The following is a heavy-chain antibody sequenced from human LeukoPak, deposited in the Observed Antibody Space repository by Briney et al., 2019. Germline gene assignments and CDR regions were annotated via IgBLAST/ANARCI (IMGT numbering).Heavy chain of an antibody. D-gene: IGHD5-24*01. CDR1: GGSISSGGYY. CDR2: IYYSGST. Sequence: PSQTLSLTCTVSGGSISSGGYYWSWIRQHPGKGLEWIGYIYYSGSTYYNPSLKSRVTISVDTSKNQFSLKLSSVTAADTAVYYCARDSGWLQLHNAFDIWGQGTMVTVSS. J-gene: IGHJ3*02. CDR3: ARDSGWLQLHNAFDI. V-gene: IGHV4-31*03.